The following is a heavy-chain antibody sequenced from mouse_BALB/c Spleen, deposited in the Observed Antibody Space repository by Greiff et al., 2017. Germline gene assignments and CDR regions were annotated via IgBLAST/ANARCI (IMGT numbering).Heavy chain of an antibody. D-gene: IGHD2-12*01. J-gene: IGHJ2*01. CDR3: TRVTTRFYFDY. CDR2: ISSGGSYT. V-gene: IGHV5-6-4*01. CDR1: GFTFSSYT. Sequence: EVHLVESGGGLVKPGGSLKLSCAASGFTFSSYTMSWVRQTPEKRLEWVATISSGGSYTYYPDSVKGRFTISRDNAKNTLYLQMSSLKSEDTAMYYCTRVTTRFYFDYWGQGTTLTVSS.